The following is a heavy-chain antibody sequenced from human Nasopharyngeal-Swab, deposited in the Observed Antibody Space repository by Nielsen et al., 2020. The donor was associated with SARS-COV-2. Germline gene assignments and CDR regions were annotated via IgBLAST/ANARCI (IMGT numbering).Heavy chain of an antibody. CDR3: ARDPDDSSGYYQTRRGWFDP. V-gene: IGHV1-18*01. D-gene: IGHD3-22*01. Sequence: ASVKVSCKASGYTFTSYGISWVRQAPVQGLEWMGWISAYNGNTNYAQKLQGRVTMTTDTSTGTAYMELRSLRSDDTAVYYCARDPDDSSGYYQTRRGWFDPWGQGTLVTVSS. CDR1: GYTFTSYG. CDR2: ISAYNGNT. J-gene: IGHJ5*02.